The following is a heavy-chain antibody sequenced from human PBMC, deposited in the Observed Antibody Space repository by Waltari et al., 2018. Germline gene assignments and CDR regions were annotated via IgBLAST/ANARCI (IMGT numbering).Heavy chain of an antibody. Sequence: DVQLVESGGGLVQPGGSLRLSCFGSGFTFNKYWMSWVRQAPGKRLEWVATINQDGSEKYYVDSVKGRFTFSRDNAKNSLSLQMNSLRAEDTAMYYCARTGNLDYWGQGSLVTVSS. CDR2: INQDGSEK. V-gene: IGHV3-7*03. J-gene: IGHJ4*02. CDR1: GFTFNKYW. CDR3: ARTGNLDY. D-gene: IGHD1-1*01.